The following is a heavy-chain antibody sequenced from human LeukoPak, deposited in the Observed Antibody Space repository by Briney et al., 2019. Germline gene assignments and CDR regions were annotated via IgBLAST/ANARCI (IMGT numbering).Heavy chain of an antibody. J-gene: IGHJ6*03. Sequence: GASVKVSCKASGYTFTSYGISWVRQAPGQGLEWMGWISAYNGNTDYAQKLQGRVTMTTDTSTSTAYMELRSLRSDDTAVYYCARANPYYSSRRYHYYYYYMDVWGKGTTVTISS. CDR2: ISAYNGNT. V-gene: IGHV1-18*01. CDR3: ARANPYYSSRRYHYYYYYMDV. CDR1: GYTFTSYG. D-gene: IGHD6-13*01.